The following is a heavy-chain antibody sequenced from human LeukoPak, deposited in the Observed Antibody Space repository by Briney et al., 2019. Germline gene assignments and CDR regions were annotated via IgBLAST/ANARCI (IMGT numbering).Heavy chain of an antibody. CDR2: ISSDSSYT. D-gene: IGHD6-13*01. V-gene: IGHV3-11*05. Sequence: GGSLRLSCAASGITFSDYYMSWIRQAPGKGLEWVSYISSDSSYTNYADSVKGRFTISRDNAKNSLYLQMNSLRVEDTALYYCARGFLRLAAGLGDWGQGTLVTVSS. J-gene: IGHJ4*02. CDR1: GITFSDYY. CDR3: ARGFLRLAAGLGD.